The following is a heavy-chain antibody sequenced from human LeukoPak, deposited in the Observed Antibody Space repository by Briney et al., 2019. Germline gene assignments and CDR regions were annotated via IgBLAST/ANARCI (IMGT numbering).Heavy chain of an antibody. CDR1: AFTFSNYA. D-gene: IGHD5-18*01. CDR2: ISGSGDGT. J-gene: IGHJ4*02. Sequence: PGGSLRPSCAASAFTFSNYAMNWVRQAPGKGLEWVSVISGSGDGTYYADSVKGPFTISRDNSKNTLYLKMKSLRAEDTAVYYCAKAGEQQWLRMHFDNWGQGTLVTVSS. CDR3: AKAGEQQWLRMHFDN. V-gene: IGHV3-23*01.